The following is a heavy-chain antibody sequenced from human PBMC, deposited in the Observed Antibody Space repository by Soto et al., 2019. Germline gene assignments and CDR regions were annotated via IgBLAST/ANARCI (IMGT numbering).Heavy chain of an antibody. Sequence: GGSLRLSCAASGFTFSSYGMHWVRQAPGKGLEWVAVISYDGSNKYYADSVKGRFTISRDNSKNTLYLQMNSLRAEDTAVYYCAKRSSSSTFDYWGQGTLVTV. V-gene: IGHV3-30*18. J-gene: IGHJ4*02. D-gene: IGHD6-6*01. CDR1: GFTFSSYG. CDR2: ISYDGSNK. CDR3: AKRSSSSTFDY.